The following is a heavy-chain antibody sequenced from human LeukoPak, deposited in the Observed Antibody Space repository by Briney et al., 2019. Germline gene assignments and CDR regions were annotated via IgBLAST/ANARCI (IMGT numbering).Heavy chain of an antibody. Sequence: GGSLRLSCAASGFTFSTYGMSWVRQAPGEGLEWVSSISGRGGRTYYADSVRGRFTISTDSSKNTVQLQMTGLRVEDTAIYYCVRLTENQLLGKGWADSWGQGTLVTVSS. D-gene: IGHD2-2*01. CDR3: VRLTENQLLGKGWADS. V-gene: IGHV3-23*01. CDR1: GFTFSTYG. J-gene: IGHJ5*01. CDR2: ISGRGGRT.